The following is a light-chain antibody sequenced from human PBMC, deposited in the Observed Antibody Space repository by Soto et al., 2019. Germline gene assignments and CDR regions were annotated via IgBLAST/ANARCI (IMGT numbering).Light chain of an antibody. CDR3: QQSYSTPYT. CDR1: QSISNF. Sequence: DIKMTQSPSSLSVSVGDRVTITCRASQSISNFLHWYQQAPGKAPKLLIYASSNLQSGVPSRFSGSGSGTDLSLTISRLQPEDFATYYCQQSYSTPYTFGQWTMLEIK. V-gene: IGKV1-39*01. J-gene: IGKJ2*01. CDR2: ASS.